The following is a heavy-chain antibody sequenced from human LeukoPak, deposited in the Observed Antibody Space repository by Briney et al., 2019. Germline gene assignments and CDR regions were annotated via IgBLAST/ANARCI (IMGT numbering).Heavy chain of an antibody. CDR3: AKDIDSSGYYFSPSY. CDR1: GFTFSSYA. J-gene: IGHJ4*02. Sequence: GGSLRLSCAASGFTFSSYAMGWVRQAPGKGLEWVSAISGSGGSTYYADSVKGRFTISRDNSKNTLYLQMNSLRAEDTAVYYCAKDIDSSGYYFSPSYWGQGTLVTVSS. CDR2: ISGSGGST. V-gene: IGHV3-23*01. D-gene: IGHD3-22*01.